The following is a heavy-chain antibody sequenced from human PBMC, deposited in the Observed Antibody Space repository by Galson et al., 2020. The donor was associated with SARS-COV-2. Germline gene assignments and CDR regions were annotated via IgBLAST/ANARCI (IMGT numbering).Heavy chain of an antibody. V-gene: IGHV4-59*13. Sequence: SETLSLTCTVSGGSISTSYCCCLQQPPGEGLEWIGFIYYTRSTSYNTPLKSRVTISVDTSSNQFSLKLSSVATAATAVYYCAIYVADYSGNCFGALDYGGQGSRFTVSS. D-gene: IGHD2-15*01. CDR2: IYYTRST. J-gene: IGHJ4*02. CDR1: GGSISTSY. CDR3: AIYVADYSGNCFGALDY.